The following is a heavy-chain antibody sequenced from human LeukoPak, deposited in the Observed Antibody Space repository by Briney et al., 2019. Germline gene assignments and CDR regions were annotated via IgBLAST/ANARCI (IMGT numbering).Heavy chain of an antibody. D-gene: IGHD6-6*01. V-gene: IGHV4-59*01. CDR3: ARGAHSSFNFDY. CDR2: IYYSGST. J-gene: IGHJ4*02. CDR1: GGSISSYY. Sequence: SETLSLTCTVSGGSISSYYWSWIRQPPGKGLEWIGYIYYSGSTNYNPSLKSRVTISVDTSKNQFSLKLSSVTAADTAVYYCARGAHSSFNFDYWGQGTLVTVSS.